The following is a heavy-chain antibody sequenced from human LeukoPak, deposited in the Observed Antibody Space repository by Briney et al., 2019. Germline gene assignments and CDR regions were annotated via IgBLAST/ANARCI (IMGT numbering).Heavy chain of an antibody. D-gene: IGHD6-19*01. V-gene: IGHV1-3*01. Sequence: KFQGRVTITRDTSASTAYMELSSLRSEDTAMYYCARYPVAGTSAFDIWGQGTMVTVSS. J-gene: IGHJ3*02. CDR3: ARYPVAGTSAFDI.